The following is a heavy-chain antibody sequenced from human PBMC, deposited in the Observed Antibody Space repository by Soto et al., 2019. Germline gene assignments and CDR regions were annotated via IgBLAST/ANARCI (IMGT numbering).Heavy chain of an antibody. CDR3: AKDPDIVVVVAADRFDS. D-gene: IGHD2-15*01. V-gene: IGHV3-23*01. J-gene: IGHJ4*02. CDR2: ISGSGGST. CDR1: GFTFSSYA. Sequence: EVQLLESGGGLVQPGGSLRLSCAASGFTFSSYAMSWVRQAPGKGLEWVSAISGSGGSTYYADSVKGRFTISRDNSKNTLYLQMNSLRAEDTAVYYCAKDPDIVVVVAADRFDSWGQGTLVTVSS.